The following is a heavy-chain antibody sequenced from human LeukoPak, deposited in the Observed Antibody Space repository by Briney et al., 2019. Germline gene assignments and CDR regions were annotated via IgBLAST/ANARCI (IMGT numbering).Heavy chain of an antibody. CDR2: ISYGGSNK. J-gene: IGHJ4*02. CDR1: GFTFSSYG. Sequence: PGRSLRLACAASGFTFSSYGMHWARQAPGKGLEWVAVISYGGSNKYYADSVKGRFTISRDNSKNTLFLQMNSLRAEDTAVYYCAKDSRSFDWSLANPDYWGQGTLVTVSS. V-gene: IGHV3-30*18. D-gene: IGHD3-9*01. CDR3: AKDSRSFDWSLANPDY.